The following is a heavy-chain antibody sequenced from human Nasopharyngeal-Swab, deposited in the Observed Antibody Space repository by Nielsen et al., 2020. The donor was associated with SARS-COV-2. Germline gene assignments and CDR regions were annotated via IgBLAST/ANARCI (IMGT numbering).Heavy chain of an antibody. D-gene: IGHD6-13*01. V-gene: IGHV3-30-3*01. CDR2: ISYDGSNK. CDR1: GFTFSSYA. CDR3: ARDRGYSSSPPHDN. J-gene: IGHJ4*02. Sequence: GESLKISCAASGFTFSSYAMHWVRQAPGKGLEWVAVISYDGSNKYYADSVKGRFTISRDNSKNTLYLQMNSLRAEETAVYYCARDRGYSSSPPHDNWGQGTLVTVSS.